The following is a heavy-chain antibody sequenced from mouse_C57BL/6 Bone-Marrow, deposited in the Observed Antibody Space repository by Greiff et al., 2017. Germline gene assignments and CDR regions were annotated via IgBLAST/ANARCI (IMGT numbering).Heavy chain of an antibody. Sequence: EVMLVESGGGLVQPGGSLKLSCAASGFTFSDYYMYCVRQTPEKRLEWVAYISNGGCSTYYPDTVKGRFTISRDNAKNTLYLQMSRLKSEDTAMYYCARHRAMDYWGQGTSVTVSS. J-gene: IGHJ4*01. CDR1: GFTFSDYY. CDR2: ISNGGCST. V-gene: IGHV5-12*01. CDR3: ARHRAMDY.